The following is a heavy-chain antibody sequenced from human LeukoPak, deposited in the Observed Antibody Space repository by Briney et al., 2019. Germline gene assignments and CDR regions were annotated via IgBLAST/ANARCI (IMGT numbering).Heavy chain of an antibody. CDR1: GGSISSGGYY. V-gene: IGHV4-31*03. Sequence: SETLSLTCTVSGGSISSGGYYWSWIRQHPGKGLEWIGYIYYSGSTYCNPSLKSRVTISVDTSKNQFSLKLSSVTAADTAVYYCARGVVVPAVPLNWFDPWGQGTLVTVSS. D-gene: IGHD2-2*01. CDR3: ARGVVVPAVPLNWFDP. CDR2: IYYSGST. J-gene: IGHJ5*02.